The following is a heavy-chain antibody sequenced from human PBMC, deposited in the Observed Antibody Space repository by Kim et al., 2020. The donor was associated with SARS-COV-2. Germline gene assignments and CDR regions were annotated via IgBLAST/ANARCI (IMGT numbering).Heavy chain of an antibody. V-gene: IGHV3-64D*06. CDR1: GFTFSSYA. Sequence: GGSLRLSCSASGFTFSSYAMHWVRQAPGKGLEYVSAISSNGGSTYYADSVKGRFTISRDNSKNTLYLQMSSLRAEDTAVYYCVKRGWAGSWSDFDYWGQGTLVTVSS. J-gene: IGHJ4*02. CDR2: ISSNGGST. CDR3: VKRGWAGSWSDFDY. D-gene: IGHD6-13*01.